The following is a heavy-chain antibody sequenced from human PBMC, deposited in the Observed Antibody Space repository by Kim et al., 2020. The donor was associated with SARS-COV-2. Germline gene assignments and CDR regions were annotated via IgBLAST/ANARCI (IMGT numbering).Heavy chain of an antibody. D-gene: IGHD3-3*01. V-gene: IGHV4-31*01. CDR3: ARDLDRITIFGVVRDAFDI. Sequence: SVVTISVDTSKNQFSLKLSSVTAADTAVYYCARDLDRITIFGVVRDAFDIWGQGTMVTVSS. J-gene: IGHJ3*02.